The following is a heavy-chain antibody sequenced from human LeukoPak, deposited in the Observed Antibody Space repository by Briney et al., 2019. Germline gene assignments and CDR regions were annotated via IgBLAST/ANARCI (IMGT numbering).Heavy chain of an antibody. J-gene: IGHJ4*02. CDR3: ARGPKAGATRGDY. CDR2: ISPYNGNT. Sequence: GASVKVSCKASGYTFTNYGISWVRQAPGQGLEWMGWISPYNGNTNYAQKFQGRLTMTTDTSTSTAYMELRSLRSDDTAMYYCARGPKAGATRGDYWGQGTLVTVSS. CDR1: GYTFTNYG. D-gene: IGHD1-26*01. V-gene: IGHV1-18*01.